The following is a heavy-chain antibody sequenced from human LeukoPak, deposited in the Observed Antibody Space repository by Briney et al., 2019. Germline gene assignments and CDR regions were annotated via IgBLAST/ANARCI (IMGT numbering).Heavy chain of an antibody. D-gene: IGHD6-13*01. CDR3: AKVRDRLSSFYPAA. J-gene: IGHJ4*02. V-gene: IGHV1-2*02. Sequence: ASVKVSCKASGYTFTSYYMHWVRQAPGQGLEWMGWINPHSGGRNSAQKFQGRATMTRDTSITTAYLELSGLTSDDTAMYYCAKVRDRLSSFYPAAWGQGTLVTVSS. CDR2: INPHSGGR. CDR1: GYTFTSYY.